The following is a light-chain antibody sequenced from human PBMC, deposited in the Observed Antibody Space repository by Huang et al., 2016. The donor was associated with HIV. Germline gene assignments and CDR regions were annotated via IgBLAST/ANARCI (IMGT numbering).Light chain of an antibody. J-gene: IGKJ3*01. CDR1: QSVSSNY. Sequence: EIVLTQSPGTLSLSPGERATLSCRASQSVSSNYLAWYQQKPGQAPRLLISGASNRATGIPDTVSGSGSGTDFTLTISRLEPEDFAVYYCQQYGGSPPTFGPGTKVDIK. CDR3: QQYGGSPPT. V-gene: IGKV3-20*01. CDR2: GAS.